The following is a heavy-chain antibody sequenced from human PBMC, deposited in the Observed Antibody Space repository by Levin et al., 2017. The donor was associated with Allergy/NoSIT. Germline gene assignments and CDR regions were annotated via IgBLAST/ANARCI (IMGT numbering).Heavy chain of an antibody. V-gene: IGHV4-34*01. J-gene: IGHJ4*02. D-gene: IGHD1-1*01. CDR3: ARGRGQLERRFDY. Sequence: SETLSLTCAVYGGSFSGYYWSWIRQPPGKGLEWIGEINHSGSTNYNPSLKSRVTISVDTSKNQFSLKLSSVTAADTAVYYCARGRGQLERRFDYWGQGTLVTVSS. CDR1: GGSFSGYY. CDR2: INHSGST.